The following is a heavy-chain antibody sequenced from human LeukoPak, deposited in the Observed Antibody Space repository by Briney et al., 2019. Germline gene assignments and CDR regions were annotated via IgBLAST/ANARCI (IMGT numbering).Heavy chain of an antibody. V-gene: IGHV1-18*01. CDR3: ARAYSGYDKCDY. CDR1: GYTFTSYD. D-gene: IGHD5-12*01. J-gene: IGHJ4*02. Sequence: ASVKVSCKASGYTFTSYDINWVRQAPGQGLEWKRWISAYNGNTNYAQKLQGRVTMTTDTSTSTAYMELRSLRSDDTAVYYCARAYSGYDKCDYWGQGTLVTVSS. CDR2: ISAYNGNT.